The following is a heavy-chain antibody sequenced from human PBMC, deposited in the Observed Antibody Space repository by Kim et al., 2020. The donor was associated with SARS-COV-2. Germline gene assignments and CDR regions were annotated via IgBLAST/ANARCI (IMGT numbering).Heavy chain of an antibody. D-gene: IGHD6-13*01. V-gene: IGHV1-46*01. CDR3: AREGLIAAGPDY. Sequence: SNAQKFQGRVTMTRDTSTSTVYMALSSLRSEDTAVYYCAREGLIAAGPDYWGQGTLVTVSS. J-gene: IGHJ4*02.